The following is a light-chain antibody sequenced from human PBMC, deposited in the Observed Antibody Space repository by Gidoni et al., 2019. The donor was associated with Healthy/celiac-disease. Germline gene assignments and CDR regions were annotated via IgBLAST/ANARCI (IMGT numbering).Light chain of an antibody. CDR1: QDISNY. Sequence: DIQMTQSPSSLSASVGDRVTITCQASQDISNYLNWYQQKPGKAPKLLIYDASNLETGVPSRFSGSGSGTDFTFTISSLQPEDIATYYCQQYGNLLRGLTFGPGTKVDIK. CDR3: QQYGNLLRGLT. J-gene: IGKJ3*01. V-gene: IGKV1-33*01. CDR2: DAS.